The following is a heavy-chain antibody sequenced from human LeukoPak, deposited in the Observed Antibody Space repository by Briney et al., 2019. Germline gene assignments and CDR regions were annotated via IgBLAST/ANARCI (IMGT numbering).Heavy chain of an antibody. CDR2: ISSSSSYI. CDR1: GFTFSSYS. D-gene: IGHD1-14*01. V-gene: IGHV3-21*01. J-gene: IGHJ4*02. Sequence: GGSLRLSCAASGFTFSSYSMNWVRQAPGKGLEWVSSISSSSSYIYYADSVKGRFTVSRDDSKKTFYLQMDSLRPDDTAVYYCARGINHAFDSWGQGTLVTVSS. CDR3: ARGINHAFDS.